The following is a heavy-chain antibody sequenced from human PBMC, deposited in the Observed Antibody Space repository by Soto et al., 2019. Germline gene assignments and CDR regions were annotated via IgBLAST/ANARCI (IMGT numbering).Heavy chain of an antibody. CDR3: AEGPTVRGGDYGMDV. J-gene: IGHJ6*02. CDR2: IIPILGIA. CDR1: GGTFSSYT. V-gene: IGHV1-69*02. D-gene: IGHD4-17*01. Sequence: ASVKVSCKASGGTFSSYTISWVRQAPGQGLEWMGRIIPILGIANYAQKFQGRVTITADKSTSTAYMELSSLRSEDTAVYYCAEGPTVRGGDYGMDVWGQGATVTVS.